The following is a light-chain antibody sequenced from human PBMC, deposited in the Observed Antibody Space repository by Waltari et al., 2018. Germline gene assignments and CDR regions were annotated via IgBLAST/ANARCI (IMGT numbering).Light chain of an antibody. Sequence: SSRASQSIIKYLAWYQKKPGQAPRLLIYHTSIRAAGIPDRFSGSGSGTDFSLFISRLEPEDFAVYYCQHYVSLPATFGQGTKVEIK. CDR1: QSIIKY. V-gene: IGKV3-20*01. CDR3: QHYVSLPAT. J-gene: IGKJ1*01. CDR2: HTS.